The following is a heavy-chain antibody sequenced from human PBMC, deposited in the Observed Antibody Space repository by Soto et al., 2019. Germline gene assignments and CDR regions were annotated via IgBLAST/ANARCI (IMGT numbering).Heavy chain of an antibody. V-gene: IGHV1-8*01. D-gene: IGHD3-16*01. CDR3: ARGAAGMITFGAMDYYYYYMDV. Sequence: QVQLVQSGAEVKKPGASVKVSCKASGYTFTSYDINWVRQATGQGLEWMGWMNPNSGNTGYAQKFQGRVTMTRNTSISPAYMELSSLRSEDTAVYYCARGAAGMITFGAMDYYYYYMDVWGKGTTVTVSS. CDR1: GYTFTSYD. J-gene: IGHJ6*03. CDR2: MNPNSGNT.